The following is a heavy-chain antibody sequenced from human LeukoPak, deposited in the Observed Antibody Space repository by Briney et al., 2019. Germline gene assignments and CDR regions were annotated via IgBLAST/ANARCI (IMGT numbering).Heavy chain of an antibody. CDR3: AARKVRGVWFYLDY. CDR2: IYDDNT. D-gene: IGHD3-10*01. V-gene: IGHV3-23*01. J-gene: IGHJ4*02. CDR1: EFDFSSHA. Sequence: GGSLRLSCAASEFDFSSHAMTWVRQAPGKGLEWVSTIYDDNTYYADSVKGRFAISTDNSKNTLYLQMNSLRVEDTAVYFCAARKVRGVWFYLDYWGQGTLVTVSS.